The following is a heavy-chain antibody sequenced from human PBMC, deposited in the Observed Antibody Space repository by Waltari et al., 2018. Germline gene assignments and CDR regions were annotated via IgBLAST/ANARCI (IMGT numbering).Heavy chain of an antibody. CDR3: ARDLSGCGGDCWEY. Sequence: EVQLVESGGGLVQPGGSLRLSCAASGFTFSSYSMNWVRQAPGKGLEWVSYISSSSSTIYYADSVKGRFTIARDNAKNSLYLQMNSLGAEDTAVYYCARDLSGCGGDCWEYWGQGTLVTVSS. CDR2: ISSSSSTI. J-gene: IGHJ4*02. D-gene: IGHD2-21*02. V-gene: IGHV3-48*04. CDR1: GFTFSSYS.